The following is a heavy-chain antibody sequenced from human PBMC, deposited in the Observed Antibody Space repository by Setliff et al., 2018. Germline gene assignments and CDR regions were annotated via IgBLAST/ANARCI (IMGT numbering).Heavy chain of an antibody. J-gene: IGHJ2*01. CDR3: ASLGMTTMMDWYFDL. CDR2: INHSGST. Sequence: PSETLSLTCAVYGGSFSGYYRSWIRQPPGKGLEWIGEINHSGSTNYNPSLKSRVTISIDTSKNQFSLKLSSVTAADTAVYYCASLGMTTMMDWYFDLWGRGTLVTVSS. CDR1: GGSFSGYY. D-gene: IGHD4-4*01. V-gene: IGHV4-34*01.